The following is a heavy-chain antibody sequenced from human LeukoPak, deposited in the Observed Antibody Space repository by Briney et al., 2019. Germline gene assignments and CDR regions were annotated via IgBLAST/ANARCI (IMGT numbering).Heavy chain of an antibody. V-gene: IGHV3-23*01. CDR1: GFTFSSYA. D-gene: IGHD3-3*01. CDR2: ISGSGGST. CDR3: AKYRYDFWSGYLNY. Sequence: QPGGSLILSCAASGFTFSSYAMSWVRQAPGKGLEWVSAISGSGGSTYYADSVKGRFTISRDNSKNTLYLQMNSLRAEDTAVYYCAKYRYDFWSGYLNYWGQGTLVTVSS. J-gene: IGHJ4*02.